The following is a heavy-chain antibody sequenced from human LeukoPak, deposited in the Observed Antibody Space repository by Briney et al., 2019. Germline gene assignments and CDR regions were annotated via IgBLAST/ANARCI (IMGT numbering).Heavy chain of an antibody. CDR2: IYYSGST. CDR3: ARDYDSSENWFDP. Sequence: SETLSLTCTVSGGSISSSSYYWGWIRQPPGKGLEWIGSIYYSGSTYYNPSLKSRVTISVDTSKNQFSLKLSSVTAADTAVYYCARDYDSSENWFDPWGQGTLVTVSS. CDR1: GGSISSSSYY. D-gene: IGHD3-22*01. J-gene: IGHJ5*02. V-gene: IGHV4-39*02.